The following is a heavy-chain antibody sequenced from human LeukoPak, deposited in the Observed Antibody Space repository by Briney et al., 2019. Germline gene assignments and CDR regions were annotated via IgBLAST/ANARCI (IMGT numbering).Heavy chain of an antibody. J-gene: IGHJ3*02. Sequence: GGSLRLSCAASGFTFSDYCMSWIRQAPGKGLEWVAYISSSGSTIYYADSVKGRFTISRDNAKNSLYLQMNSLRAEDTAVYYCARDRYCSGGSCYSVSDDAFDIWGQGTMVTVSS. CDR1: GFTFSDYC. CDR3: ARDRYCSGGSCYSVSDDAFDI. D-gene: IGHD2-15*01. CDR2: ISSSGSTI. V-gene: IGHV3-11*01.